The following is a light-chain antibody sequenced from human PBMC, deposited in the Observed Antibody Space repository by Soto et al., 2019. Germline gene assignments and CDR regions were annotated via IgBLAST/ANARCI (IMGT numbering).Light chain of an antibody. V-gene: IGKV1-5*03. CDR1: KSISLW. Sequence: DIQMTQTPSSLSASVGDRVTITCRASKSISLWLAWYQQKPGTAPKLLIYKASTLETGVPSRFSASGSGTEFTLTISNLQPDDFATYYCQQYSDVGTFGQGTQVETK. CDR2: KAS. J-gene: IGKJ1*01. CDR3: QQYSDVGT.